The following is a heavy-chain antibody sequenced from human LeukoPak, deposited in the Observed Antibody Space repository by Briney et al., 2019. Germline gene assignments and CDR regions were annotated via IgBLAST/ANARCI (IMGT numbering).Heavy chain of an antibody. D-gene: IGHD3-10*01. CDR2: VSGNGDST. CDR1: GFTFRRYG. Sequence: GGSLRLSCAASGFTFRRYGMSWVRQAQGEGLEWVSAVSGNGDSTYYVDSGKGGFTISRDNSKNPLYLQMNSLRPEDTAVYYCAKGDPYGSVSYPVDYWGQGTLVTVSS. V-gene: IGHV3-23*01. CDR3: AKGDPYGSVSYPVDY. J-gene: IGHJ4*02.